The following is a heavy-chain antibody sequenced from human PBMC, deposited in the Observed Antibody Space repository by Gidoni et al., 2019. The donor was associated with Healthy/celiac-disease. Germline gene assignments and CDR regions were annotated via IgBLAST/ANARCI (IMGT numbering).Heavy chain of an antibody. CDR2: RKQDGSEE. J-gene: IGHJ4*02. CDR1: GFTFSSYW. D-gene: IGHD1-1*01. CDR3: ARDIGVDWNDDFLFDY. V-gene: IGHV3-7*04. Sequence: EVQLVESGGGLVQPGGSLRLSCATSGFTFSSYWMSGVRQAPGKGLEWVANRKQDGSEEYYVDSVEGRFTISRDNAKNSLYLQMNSLRAEDTAVYYCARDIGVDWNDDFLFDYWGQGTLVTVSS.